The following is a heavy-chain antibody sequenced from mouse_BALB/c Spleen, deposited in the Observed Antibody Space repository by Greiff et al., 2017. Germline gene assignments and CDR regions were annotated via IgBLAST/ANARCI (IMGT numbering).Heavy chain of an antibody. J-gene: IGHJ4*01. CDR2: ISSGSSTI. Sequence: DVHLVESGGGLVQPGGSRKLSCAASGFTFSSFGMHWVRQAPEKGLEWVAYISSGSSTIYYADTVKGRFTISRDNPKNTLFLQMTSLRSEDTAMYYCARPHWDDYAMDYWGQGTSVTVSS. CDR1: GFTFSSFG. D-gene: IGHD4-1*01. V-gene: IGHV5-17*02. CDR3: ARPHWDDYAMDY.